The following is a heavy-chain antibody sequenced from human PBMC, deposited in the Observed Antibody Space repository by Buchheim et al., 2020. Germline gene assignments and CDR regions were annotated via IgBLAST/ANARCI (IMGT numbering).Heavy chain of an antibody. CDR1: GFTFSSYW. D-gene: IGHD1-26*01. J-gene: IGHJ4*02. V-gene: IGHV3-7*01. CDR3: ARDKDLVGTSGSFFDC. Sequence: EVQLEESGGGLVQPGGSLRLSCAASGFTFSSYWMSWFRQAPGKGLEWVAHIKHDGGEKYYVDSVKGRFTISRDNADNYMYLQMNSLRAEDTAIYYCARDKDLVGTSGSFFDCWGQG. CDR2: IKHDGGEK.